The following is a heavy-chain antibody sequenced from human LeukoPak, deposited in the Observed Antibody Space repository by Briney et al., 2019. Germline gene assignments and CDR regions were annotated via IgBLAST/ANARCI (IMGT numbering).Heavy chain of an antibody. V-gene: IGHV3-74*01. CDR3: AKVLAAAGTWGYYFDY. J-gene: IGHJ4*02. CDR1: GFTFSLYW. Sequence: GGSLRLSCAASGFTFSLYWMHWVRQAPGKGLGWVSRINSDGSSTNYADSVRGRFTISRDNVKNTLYLQMNSLRAEDTAVYYCAKVLAAAGTWGYYFDYWGQGTLVTVSS. CDR2: INSDGSST. D-gene: IGHD6-13*01.